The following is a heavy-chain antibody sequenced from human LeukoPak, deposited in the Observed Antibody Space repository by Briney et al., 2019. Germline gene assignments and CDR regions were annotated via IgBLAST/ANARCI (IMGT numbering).Heavy chain of an antibody. Sequence: PGGSLRLSCAASGFTFSSYAMHWVRQAPGKGLEWVAVISYDGSNKYYADSVKGRFAISRDNSKNTLYLQVNSLRAEDTAVYYCARDKGGYCSSTSCYTRLHVQDYYYGMDVWGQGTTVTVSS. D-gene: IGHD2-2*02. J-gene: IGHJ6*02. CDR2: ISYDGSNK. CDR3: ARDKGGYCSSTSCYTRLHVQDYYYGMDV. V-gene: IGHV3-30*09. CDR1: GFTFSSYA.